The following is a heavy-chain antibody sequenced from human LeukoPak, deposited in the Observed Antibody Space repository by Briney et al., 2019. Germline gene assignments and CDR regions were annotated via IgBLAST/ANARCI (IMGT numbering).Heavy chain of an antibody. CDR2: VGRDGSEK. J-gene: IGHJ4*02. CDR3: AKVGTWELQRVFEN. V-gene: IGHV3-7*01. CDR1: GFTFSDYW. D-gene: IGHD1-26*01. Sequence: GGSLRLSCAASGFTFSDYWMTWVRQVPGKGLEWVANVGRDGSEKNYVGSAEGRFTISRDNAKKSLDLEMNSLRVEDTALYYCAKVGTWELQRVFENWGQGTLVTVSS.